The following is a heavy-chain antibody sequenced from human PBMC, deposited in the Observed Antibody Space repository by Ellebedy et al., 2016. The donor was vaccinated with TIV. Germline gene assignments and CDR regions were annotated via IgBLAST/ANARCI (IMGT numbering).Heavy chain of an antibody. CDR2: ISNTGSRT. Sequence: GESLKTSCAAPGFTFRSYAMSWVRQAPGKGLEWVSTISNTGSRTYYADSVEGRFITSRDNSKNTLYLEMNSLRAEDTAIYYCAKDQVAGDGRWVFDSWGQGTVVTVSS. J-gene: IGHJ3*01. CDR1: GFTFRSYA. V-gene: IGHV3-23*01. D-gene: IGHD5-24*01. CDR3: AKDQVAGDGRWVFDS.